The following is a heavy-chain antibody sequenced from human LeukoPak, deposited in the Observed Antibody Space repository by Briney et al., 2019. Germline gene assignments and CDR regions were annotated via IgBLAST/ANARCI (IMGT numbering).Heavy chain of an antibody. CDR2: IHTSGTT. CDR1: GGSITFYY. Sequence: SETLSLTCSVSGGSITFYYWNWIRKPAGKGLKWIGRIHTSGTTDYNPSLKSRVTMSIDTSQKKFSLNLTSATAADTAVYYCASSSWKKTFDYWGQGALVTVSS. CDR3: ASSSWKKTFDY. V-gene: IGHV4-4*07. J-gene: IGHJ4*02. D-gene: IGHD1-1*01.